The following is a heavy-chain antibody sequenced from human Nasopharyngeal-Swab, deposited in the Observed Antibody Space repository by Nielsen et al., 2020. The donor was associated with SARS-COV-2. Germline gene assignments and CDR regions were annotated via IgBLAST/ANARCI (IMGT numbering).Heavy chain of an antibody. CDR3: ARGSSGHPYYVDF. CDR2: INAENGNT. Sequence: ASVKVSCKASGYCFTSYAMLWVRQAPGQSLEWMGWINAENGNTKYSQKFQGRVTFTSKTSASTAYMELSSRRSEDTAVYYCARGSSGHPYYVDFWGQGTLVTVSS. CDR1: GYCFTSYA. D-gene: IGHD3-22*01. V-gene: IGHV1-3*01. J-gene: IGHJ4*02.